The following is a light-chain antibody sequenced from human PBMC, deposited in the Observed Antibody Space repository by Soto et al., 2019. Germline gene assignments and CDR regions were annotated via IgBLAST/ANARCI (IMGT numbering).Light chain of an antibody. Sequence: EIVLTQSTATLSLSPGESATLSCRATRSVSSYLACYQQKPGQAPRILIYDASSRPTDIPARFSGSGSGTDFTLTISSLEPEDFALYYCQQRSNWPITFGQGTRLEIK. V-gene: IGKV3-11*01. CDR3: QQRSNWPIT. CDR1: RSVSSY. J-gene: IGKJ5*01. CDR2: DAS.